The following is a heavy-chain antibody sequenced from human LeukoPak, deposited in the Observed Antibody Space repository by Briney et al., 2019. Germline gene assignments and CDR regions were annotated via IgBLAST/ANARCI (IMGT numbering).Heavy chain of an antibody. CDR1: GGSISSYY. J-gene: IGHJ3*02. Sequence: SETLSLTCTVSGGSISSYYWSWIRQPPAKGVEWIGYIYYSGSTNYNPSLKSRVTISVDTSKNQFSLKLSSVTAADTAVYYCARLSGRYGDYAFDIWGQGTMVTVSS. V-gene: IGHV4-59*01. CDR2: IYYSGST. CDR3: ARLSGRYGDYAFDI. D-gene: IGHD4-17*01.